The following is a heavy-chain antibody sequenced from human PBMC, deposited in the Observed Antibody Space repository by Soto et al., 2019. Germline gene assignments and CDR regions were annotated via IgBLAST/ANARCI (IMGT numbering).Heavy chain of an antibody. V-gene: IGHV4-59*01. CDR2: IHYSGST. CDR1: GDTIISDY. Sequence: PSETLSLTCTVSGDTIISDYWSWIRQPPGKGLEWIGYIHYSGSTNYNASLKSRVTISIDTSRTRLFLKLNSVTAADTAVYYCARDREVTTPYYYTMDVWGQGTTVTSP. D-gene: IGHD1-1*01. J-gene: IGHJ6*02. CDR3: ARDREVTTPYYYTMDV.